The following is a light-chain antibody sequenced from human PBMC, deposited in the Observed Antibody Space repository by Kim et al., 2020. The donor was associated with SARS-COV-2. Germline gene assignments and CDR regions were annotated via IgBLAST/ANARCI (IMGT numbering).Light chain of an antibody. J-gene: IGLJ2*01. CDR2: DNT. CDR1: GSNIGADYD. CDR3: QSFDTRLSGSRI. Sequence: QSDLTQPPSVSGAPGQTVTISCTGSGSNIGADYDVHWYQQFPGRAPTLLIFDNTNRPSGVPDRFSGSKSGISASLAITGLQADDEADYFCQSFDTRLSGSRIFGGGTQLTVL. V-gene: IGLV1-40*01.